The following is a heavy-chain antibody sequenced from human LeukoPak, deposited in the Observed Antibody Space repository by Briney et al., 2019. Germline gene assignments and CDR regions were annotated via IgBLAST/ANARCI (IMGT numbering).Heavy chain of an antibody. CDR2: ISSSSSTI. D-gene: IGHD6-13*01. V-gene: IGHV3-48*01. CDR1: GFTLSSYS. CDR3: ASRDSSSWYYMDV. J-gene: IGHJ6*03. Sequence: GGSLRLSCAASGFTLSSYSMNWVRQAPGKGLEWVSYISSSSSTIKYADSVKGRFTISRDNAKNSLYLQMNSLRAEDTAVYYCASRDSSSWYYMDVWGKGTTVTVSS.